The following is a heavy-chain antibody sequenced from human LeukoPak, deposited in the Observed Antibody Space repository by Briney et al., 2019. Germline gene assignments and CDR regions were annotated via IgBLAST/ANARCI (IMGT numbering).Heavy chain of an antibody. Sequence: GGSLRLSCEVAGFNVNSNQMSWVRQAPGKGLEWVSVMYSGGNTYYADSVKGRFTISRDNSRNTVSLQMNSLRVADTGVYYCASDLRETGHRDWGQGILVIVSS. V-gene: IGHV3-66*01. CDR2: MYSGGNT. D-gene: IGHD3-9*01. CDR3: ASDLRETGHRD. CDR1: GFNVNSNQ. J-gene: IGHJ4*02.